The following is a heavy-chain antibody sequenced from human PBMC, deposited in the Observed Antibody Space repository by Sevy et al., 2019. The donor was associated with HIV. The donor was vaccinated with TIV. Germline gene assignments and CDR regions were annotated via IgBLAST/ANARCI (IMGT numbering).Heavy chain of an antibody. CDR3: ARETYFYENSGFYYFDS. V-gene: IGHV4-61*01. J-gene: IGHJ4*02. D-gene: IGHD3-22*01. Sequence: SETLSLTCNVSVASLSSGKYYWTWIRQPPGKDLEWIGHVSYSGRTNYNPSLKSRVTITEDTSKNQFSLSLNSVTAADTATYYCARETYFYENSGFYYFDSWGLGILVTVSS. CDR1: VASLSSGKYY. CDR2: VSYSGRT.